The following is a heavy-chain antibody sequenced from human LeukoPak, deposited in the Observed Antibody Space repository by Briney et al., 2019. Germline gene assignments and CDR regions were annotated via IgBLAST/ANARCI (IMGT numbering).Heavy chain of an antibody. D-gene: IGHD3-22*01. Sequence: GGSLRLSCAASGFTSSNCAMTWVRQAPGKGLEWVSVITGSGGSTYYSDSVKGRFTISRDNSKNMVYLQMNSLRAEDTAVYYCAKDSSGSGYPTWGQGTLVTVSS. CDR3: AKDSSGSGYPT. J-gene: IGHJ5*02. CDR2: ITGSGGST. CDR1: GFTSSNCA. V-gene: IGHV3-23*01.